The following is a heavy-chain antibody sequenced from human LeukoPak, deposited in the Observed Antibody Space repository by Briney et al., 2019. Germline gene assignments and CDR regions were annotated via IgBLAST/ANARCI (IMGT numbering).Heavy chain of an antibody. J-gene: IGHJ4*02. CDR3: ARDGYYYGSGSYNFDY. Sequence: PGGSLRLSCAASGFTFSSYWMSWVRQAPGKGLEWVANIKQDGSEKYYVDSVKGRFTISRDNAKNSLYLQMNSLRAEDTAVCYCARDGYYYGSGSYNFDYWGQGTLVTVSS. CDR1: GFTFSSYW. V-gene: IGHV3-7*01. D-gene: IGHD3-10*01. CDR2: IKQDGSEK.